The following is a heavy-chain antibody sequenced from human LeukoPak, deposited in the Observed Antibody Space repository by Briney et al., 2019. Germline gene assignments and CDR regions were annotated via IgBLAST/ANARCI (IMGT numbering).Heavy chain of an antibody. V-gene: IGHV4-38-2*02. J-gene: IGHJ3*02. CDR3: ASPIMTTVTTSSNAFDI. D-gene: IGHD4-17*01. Sequence: PSETLSLTCTVSGYSTSSGYYWGWIRQPPGKGLEWIGSIYHSGSAYYNPSLKSRVTISVDTSKDQFSLKLSSVTAADTAVYYCASPIMTTVTTSSNAFDIWGQGTMVTVSS. CDR1: GYSTSSGYY. CDR2: IYHSGSA.